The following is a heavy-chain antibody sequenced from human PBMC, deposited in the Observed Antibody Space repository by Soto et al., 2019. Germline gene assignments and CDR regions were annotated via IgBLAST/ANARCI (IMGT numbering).Heavy chain of an antibody. CDR3: ARGWLRDPWMY. D-gene: IGHD5-12*01. CDR1: GFIFSSYT. Sequence: EVQLVESGGGLVKPGGSLTVSCAASGFIFSSYTMNWVRQAPGKGLEWVSSISASSTYIYYADSLKGRFTISRGNAYNTLYLHINSLRAEDTAVYYCARGWLRDPWMYWGQGTLVTVSS. CDR2: ISASSTYI. J-gene: IGHJ4*02. V-gene: IGHV3-21*01.